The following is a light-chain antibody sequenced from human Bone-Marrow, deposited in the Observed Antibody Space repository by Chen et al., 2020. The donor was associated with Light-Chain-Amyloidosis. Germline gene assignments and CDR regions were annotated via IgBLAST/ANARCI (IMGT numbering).Light chain of an antibody. J-gene: IGLJ2*01. CDR2: RDT. CDR1: ALPKKY. Sequence: SSELTQPPSASVSPGQTARITCSGDALPKKYAYWYQHKPVQAPVLVIHRDTERPSGISERFSGSSSGKTATLTISGVQAEDEADYHCQSADSSGTYEVIFGGGTKLTVL. V-gene: IGLV3-25*03. CDR3: QSADSSGTYEVI.